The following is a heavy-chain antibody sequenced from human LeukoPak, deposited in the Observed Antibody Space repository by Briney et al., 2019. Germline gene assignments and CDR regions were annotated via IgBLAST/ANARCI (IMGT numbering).Heavy chain of an antibody. Sequence: WGSLRLSCAASGFIFSNYGMHWVRQAPGKGLEWVAVIWFDGSNQYHADAVKGRFTISRDNSKNTLYLQMSSLRAEDTALYYCARDDFAGDSSGYIDYWGQGTLVTVSS. CDR1: GFIFSNYG. V-gene: IGHV3-33*01. CDR3: ARDDFAGDSSGYIDY. J-gene: IGHJ4*02. D-gene: IGHD3-22*01. CDR2: IWFDGSNQ.